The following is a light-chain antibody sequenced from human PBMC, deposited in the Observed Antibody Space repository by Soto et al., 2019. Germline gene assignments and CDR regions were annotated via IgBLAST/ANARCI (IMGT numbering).Light chain of an antibody. CDR3: QQSFSTLLIT. CDR1: QSINTY. CDR2: GTS. J-gene: IGKJ5*01. V-gene: IGKV1-39*01. Sequence: DIQMTQSPSFLSASVGDRVTISCRASQSINTYLNWYQHKPGKAPKLPIYGTSDLQSGVPSRFSGSRSGKEFTLTISSLQPEDFATYYCQQSFSTLLITFGQGTRMDFK.